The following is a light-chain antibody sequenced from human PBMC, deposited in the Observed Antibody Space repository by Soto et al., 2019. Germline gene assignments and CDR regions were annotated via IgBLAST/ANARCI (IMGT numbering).Light chain of an antibody. CDR2: DAS. CDR1: QSASIF. Sequence: DIQMTQSPSTLSASVGDRVTITCRASQSASIFVAWFQQRPGIAPKVLMYDASTLESGVPSRFSGSGSGTEFSLTISSLQPDDFATYYCLQYNNYPWTFGQGTKVEIK. J-gene: IGKJ1*01. CDR3: LQYNNYPWT. V-gene: IGKV1-5*01.